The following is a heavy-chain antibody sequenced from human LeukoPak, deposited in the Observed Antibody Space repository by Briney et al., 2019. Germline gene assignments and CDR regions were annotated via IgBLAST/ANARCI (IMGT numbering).Heavy chain of an antibody. V-gene: IGHV3-7*01. D-gene: IGHD6-13*01. CDR1: GFTFSHYW. CDR2: IKQDVSEK. J-gene: IGHJ4*02. CDR3: AKDRTWRSSSFNFDY. Sequence: GGSLRLSCAASGFTFSHYWMNWVRQAPGKGLEWVANIKQDVSEKYYVDSVKGRFTISRDNAKNSLYLQVNSLRAEDTAVYYCAKDRTWRSSSFNFDYWGQGTLVTVSS.